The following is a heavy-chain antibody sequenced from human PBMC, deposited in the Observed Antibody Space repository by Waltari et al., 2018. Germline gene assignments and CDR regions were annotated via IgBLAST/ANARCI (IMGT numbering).Heavy chain of an antibody. J-gene: IGHJ4*02. CDR3: ARGSDYYDSSGLDY. Sequence: QVQLVESGGGVVQPGRSLRLSCAASGFTFSSYAMHWVRPARGKGLEWVEVIYNDGSNKYYAGSVKGRFTISRDNSKNTLYLQMNSLRAEDTAVYYCARGSDYYDSSGLDYWGQGTLVTVSS. CDR2: IYNDGSNK. CDR1: GFTFSSYA. V-gene: IGHV3-30-3*01. D-gene: IGHD3-22*01.